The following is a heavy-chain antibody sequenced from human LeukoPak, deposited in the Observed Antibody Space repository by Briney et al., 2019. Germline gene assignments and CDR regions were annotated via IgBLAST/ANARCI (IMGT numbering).Heavy chain of an antibody. V-gene: IGHV3-9*01. Sequence: GGSLRLSCAASGFTFDDYAMHWVRQAPGKGLEWVSGISWNSGSIGYADSVKGRFTISRDNAKNSLYLQMNSLRAEDTALYYCARVDNENAFDIWGQGTMVTVSS. D-gene: IGHD1-1*01. CDR3: ARVDNENAFDI. CDR1: GFTFDDYA. CDR2: ISWNSGSI. J-gene: IGHJ3*02.